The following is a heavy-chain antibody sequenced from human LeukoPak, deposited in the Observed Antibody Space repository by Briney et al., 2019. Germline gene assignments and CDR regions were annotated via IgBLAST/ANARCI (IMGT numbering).Heavy chain of an antibody. CDR1: GFTFSSYS. CDR3: AREDWGASGYFDY. D-gene: IGHD3/OR15-3a*01. J-gene: IGHJ4*02. CDR2: ISSSSSYI. Sequence: GGSLRLSCAASGFTFSSYSMNWVRQAPGKGLGWVSSISSSSSYIYYADSVKGRFTISRDNAKNSLYLQMNSLRAEDTAVYYCAREDWGASGYFDYWGQGTLVTVSS. V-gene: IGHV3-21*01.